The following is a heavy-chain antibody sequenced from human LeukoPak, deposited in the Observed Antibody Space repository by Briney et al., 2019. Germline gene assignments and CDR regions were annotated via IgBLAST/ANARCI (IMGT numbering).Heavy chain of an antibody. J-gene: IGHJ4*02. CDR2: MYPGGSDI. V-gene: IGHV5-51*01. CDR3: ASRTGSYYPFDS. CDR1: GYSFSNYY. Sequence: GESLKISCKGSGYSFSNYYIDWVRQMPGKGLEWMGVMYPGGSDIRYSPSFQGQVTISADKSIDTAYLQWSSLKVSGTAMYYCASRTGSYYPFDSWGQGTLVTVSS. D-gene: IGHD1-26*01.